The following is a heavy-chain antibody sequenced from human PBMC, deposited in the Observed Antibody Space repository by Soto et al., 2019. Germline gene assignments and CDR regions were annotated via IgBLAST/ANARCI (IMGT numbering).Heavy chain of an antibody. CDR2: INPSTGVT. CDR1: GYTLPSYY. J-gene: IGHJ4*02. CDR3: VRRDFGDYDYFDY. Sequence: QVQLKQSGAEVEKPGASVKLSCKASGYTLPSYYIQWVRQAPGQGLDWMGMINPSTGVTTYAQDFQGRLTLTKDPTTRASTNTFYMQLSGLRSDDTAVYYCVRRDFGDYDYFDYWGQGTLVTISS. V-gene: IGHV1-46*01. D-gene: IGHD4-17*01.